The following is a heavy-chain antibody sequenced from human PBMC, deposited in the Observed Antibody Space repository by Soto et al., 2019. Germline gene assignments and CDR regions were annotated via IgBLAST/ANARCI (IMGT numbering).Heavy chain of an antibody. Sequence: QVQLVQSGAELKKPGSSVKVSCKASGGSFSSFGISWVRQAPGQGLEWMGGIIPVFGRPNYAQRFRGRLTLTADESTNTVYLELIDLRSEDTAVYYCAREGSGYNLWGQGTQVTVSS. V-gene: IGHV1-69*01. D-gene: IGHD5-12*01. CDR2: IIPVFGRP. J-gene: IGHJ1*01. CDR3: AREGSGYNL. CDR1: GGSFSSFG.